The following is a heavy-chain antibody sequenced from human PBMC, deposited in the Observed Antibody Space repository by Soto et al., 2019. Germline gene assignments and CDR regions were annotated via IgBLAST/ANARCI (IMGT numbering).Heavy chain of an antibody. Sequence: EVQLLESGGGLVQPGGSLRLSCAASGFTFSSYAMSWVRQAPGKGLEWVSAISGSGGSTYYADSVKGRFTISRDNSKNTLYLQMNSLRAEDTAVYYCANHPSFRPRTYYFDYWGQGTLVTVSS. CDR3: ANHPSFRPRTYYFDY. D-gene: IGHD3-16*01. J-gene: IGHJ4*02. CDR1: GFTFSSYA. CDR2: ISGSGGST. V-gene: IGHV3-23*01.